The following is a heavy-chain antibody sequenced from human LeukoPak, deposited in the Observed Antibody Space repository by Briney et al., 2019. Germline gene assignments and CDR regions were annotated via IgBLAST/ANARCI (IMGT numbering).Heavy chain of an antibody. J-gene: IGHJ6*03. CDR1: GFTFSSYW. CDR2: IKQDGSEK. Sequence: GGSLRLSCAASGFTFSSYWMSWVRQAPGKGLEWVANIKQDGSEKYYVDSVKGRFTISRDNAKNSLYLQMNSLRAEDTAVYYCARGEGSSWYGYYYYYMDVWGKGTTVTISS. V-gene: IGHV3-7*01. D-gene: IGHD6-13*01. CDR3: ARGEGSSWYGYYYYYMDV.